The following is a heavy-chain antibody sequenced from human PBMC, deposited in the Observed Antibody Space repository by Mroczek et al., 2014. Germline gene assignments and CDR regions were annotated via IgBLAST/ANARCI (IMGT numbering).Heavy chain of an antibody. CDR1: GGSFSGYS. Sequence: QVQLVESGAGLLKPSETLSLTCAVYGGSFSGYSWSWIRQPPGKGLEWIGEINHSGNSNYSPSLRSRVTISLDTSKNQFSLKLSSVTAADTAVYYCARGRTVDYDFWSRYSWFDPWGQGPSSPSPQ. D-gene: IGHD3-3*01. V-gene: IGHV4-34*01. CDR3: ARGRTVDYDFWSRYSWFDP. CDR2: INHSGNS. J-gene: IGHJ5*02.